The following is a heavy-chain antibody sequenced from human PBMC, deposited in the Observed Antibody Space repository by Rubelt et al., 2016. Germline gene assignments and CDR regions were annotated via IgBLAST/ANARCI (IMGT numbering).Heavy chain of an antibody. Sequence: VQLLESGGGLVQPGGSLRLSCTASGFTFSSYGMHWVRQAPGKGLEWVAVISYDGSNKYYADSVKGRFTISRDNSKNTLYLQMNSLRAEDTAVYYCAKLTAMIGDHDAFDIWGQGTMVTVSS. D-gene: IGHD2-21*02. V-gene: IGHV3-30*18. J-gene: IGHJ3*02. CDR3: AKLTAMIGDHDAFDI. CDR1: GFTFSSYG. CDR2: ISYDGSNK.